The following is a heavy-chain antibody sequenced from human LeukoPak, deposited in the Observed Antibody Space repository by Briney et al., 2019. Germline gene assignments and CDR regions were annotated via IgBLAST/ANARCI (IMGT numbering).Heavy chain of an antibody. D-gene: IGHD1-1*01. V-gene: IGHV3-53*01. Sequence: AGGALILSCAGSGFNVRSNYMTGVRPAPGEGLEWVSVIYSGGSTYYADSVKGRFTVSRDNSKNTLYLQMNSLRAEDTAVYYCASTTRGGTYYYYMDVWGKGTTVTISS. CDR2: IYSGGST. J-gene: IGHJ6*03. CDR3: ASTTRGGTYYYYMDV. CDR1: GFNVRSNY.